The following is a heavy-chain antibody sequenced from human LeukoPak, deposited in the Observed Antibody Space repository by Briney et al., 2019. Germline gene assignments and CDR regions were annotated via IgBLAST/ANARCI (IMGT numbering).Heavy chain of an antibody. CDR2: INPSGGST. CDR1: GYTFTSYY. V-gene: IGHV1-46*01. D-gene: IGHD6-6*01. Sequence: ASVKVSCTASGYTFTSYYMHWVRPAPGQGLEWMGIINPSGGSTNYAQKFQGRVTMTRDTSTSTVYMELSSLRSEDTAVYYCARGSIAARPRGYYFDYWGQGTLVTVSS. CDR3: ARGSIAARPRGYYFDY. J-gene: IGHJ4*02.